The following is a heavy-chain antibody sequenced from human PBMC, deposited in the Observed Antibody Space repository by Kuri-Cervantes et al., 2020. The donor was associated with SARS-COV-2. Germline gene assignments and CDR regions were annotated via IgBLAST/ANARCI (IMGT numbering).Heavy chain of an antibody. V-gene: IGHV3-30*14. CDR2: ISYDGSNK. J-gene: IGHJ6*03. D-gene: IGHD6-19*01. CDR1: GFPLSSYA. Sequence: GGSLRLSCAASGFPLSSYAMHWVRQAPGKGLEWVAVISYDGSNKYYADSVKGRFTISRDNSETTLYLQMNSLRPEDTAVYYCARDPSGPTSYYYYYLDVWGKGTTVTVSS. CDR3: ARDPSGPTSYYYYYLDV.